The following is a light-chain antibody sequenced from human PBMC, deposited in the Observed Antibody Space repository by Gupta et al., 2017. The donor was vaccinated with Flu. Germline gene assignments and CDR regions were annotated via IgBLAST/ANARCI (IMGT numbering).Light chain of an antibody. CDR2: SNN. J-gene: IGLJ3*02. V-gene: IGLV1-44*01. CDR1: SSNIGRNT. Sequence: RVTISCSGSSSNIGRNTVHWYQQLPGTAPKLLIYSNNQRPSGVPDRFSGSKSGTSVSLAISGLQSEDEADYYCATWDDSLNGWVFGGGTKLTVL. CDR3: ATWDDSLNGWV.